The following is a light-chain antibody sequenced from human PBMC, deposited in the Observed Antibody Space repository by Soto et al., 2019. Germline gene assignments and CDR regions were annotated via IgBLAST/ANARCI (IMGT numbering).Light chain of an antibody. V-gene: IGKV1-5*01. CDR1: QSISYW. J-gene: IGKJ1*01. CDR3: QQYNSYSWT. CDR2: DAS. Sequence: DIQLTQAPSTLSASVGDRVTLTCRASQSISYWLAWYQQKPGKAPTLLIYDASTLESGVPSRFSGSGFGTDFTLTISTLQPEDFGTYYCQQYNSYSWTFGQGTKVDI.